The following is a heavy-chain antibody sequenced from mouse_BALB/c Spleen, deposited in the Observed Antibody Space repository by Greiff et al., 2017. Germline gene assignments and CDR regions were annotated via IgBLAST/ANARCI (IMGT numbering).Heavy chain of an antibody. Sequence: QVQLQQPGAELVRPGASVKLSCKASGYTFTSYWMNWVKQKPGQGLEWIGNINPSDSCTNYNQKFKDKATLTVDKSSSTAYMQLSSPTSEDSAVYSGTKFSGGVATRYFDYWGQGTTLTVSS. CDR3: TKFSGGVATRYFDY. D-gene: IGHD1-1*01. V-gene: IGHV1-69*02. J-gene: IGHJ2*01. CDR1: GYTFTSYW. CDR2: INPSDSCT.